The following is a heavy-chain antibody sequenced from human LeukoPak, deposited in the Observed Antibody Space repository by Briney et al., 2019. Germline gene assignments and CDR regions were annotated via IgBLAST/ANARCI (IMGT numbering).Heavy chain of an antibody. CDR2: MNPKTGDT. V-gene: IGHV1-2*02. J-gene: IGHJ5*02. Sequence: ASVKVSCKASGYTFIDYYIHWVRQAPGQGLECMGWMNPKTGDTRYEEKFQGRVAMTRETSITTAYMELSGLNSDDTAMYFWTRDVIMGYQQGYFDPWGQGTLVTVSS. CDR1: GYTFIDYY. D-gene: IGHD2-8*01. CDR3: TRDVIMGYQQGYFDP.